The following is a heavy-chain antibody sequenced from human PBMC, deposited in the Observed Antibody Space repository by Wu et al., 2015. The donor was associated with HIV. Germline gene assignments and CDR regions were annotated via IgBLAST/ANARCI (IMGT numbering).Heavy chain of an antibody. J-gene: IGHJ4*02. D-gene: IGHD6-19*01. CDR3: ATPRSPGFSSAWPTYFDY. V-gene: IGHV1-69*05. CDR1: GNTFNA. Sequence: QVQLVRSGAEVKKPGSSVKISCRASGNTFNAINWVRQAPGQGLEWMGGIIPLFGTRDYAQIFQGRLTITTDESTSTAYMSLSSLRSEDTAVYYCATPRSPGFSSAWPTYFDYWGQGTLVT. CDR2: IIPLFGTR.